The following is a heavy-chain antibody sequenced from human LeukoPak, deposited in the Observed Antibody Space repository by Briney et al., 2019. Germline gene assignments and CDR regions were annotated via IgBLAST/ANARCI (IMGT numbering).Heavy chain of an antibody. V-gene: IGHV4-59*08. CDR1: DGSIRSYY. J-gene: IGHJ4*02. CDR2: IYYSGST. CDR3: ARQGAYYYDSSGELFDY. Sequence: SETLSPTCTVSDGSIRSYYWSWIRQPPGKGLEWIGYIYYSGSTNYNPSLKSRVTISIDTSKNQFSLKLSSVTAADTAVYYCARQGAYYYDSSGELFDYWGQGTLVTVSS. D-gene: IGHD3-22*01.